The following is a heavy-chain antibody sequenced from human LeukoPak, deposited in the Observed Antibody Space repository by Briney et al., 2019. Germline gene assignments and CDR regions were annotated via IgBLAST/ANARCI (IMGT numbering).Heavy chain of an antibody. CDR1: GFTFSNYW. Sequence: GGSLRLSCAASGFTFSNYWMSWVRQAPGKGLEWVANIKQDGSEKYYVDSVKGRFTISRDNAKNSLYLQMNNLRAEDTAVYYCARDYYDNSGYYSTYYFDYWGQGTLVTVSS. CDR3: ARDYYDNSGYYSTYYFDY. CDR2: IKQDGSEK. D-gene: IGHD3-22*01. J-gene: IGHJ4*02. V-gene: IGHV3-7*01.